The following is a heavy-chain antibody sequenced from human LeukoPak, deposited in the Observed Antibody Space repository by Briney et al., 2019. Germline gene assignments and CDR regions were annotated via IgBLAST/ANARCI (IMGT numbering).Heavy chain of an antibody. CDR3: ARLNGGN. V-gene: IGHV4-59*08. CDR2: IDYSGST. D-gene: IGHD4-23*01. J-gene: IGHJ4*02. CDR1: GGSISSDY. Sequence: SETLSLTYTVSGGSISSDYWSWIRQPPGKGLEWIGYIDYSGSTAYNPSLNGRVAVSVDTSKNQFSLKLRSVTAADTAVYYCARLNGGNWGPGILVTVSS.